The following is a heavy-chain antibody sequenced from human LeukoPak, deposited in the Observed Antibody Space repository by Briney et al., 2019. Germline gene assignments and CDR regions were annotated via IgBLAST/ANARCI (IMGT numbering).Heavy chain of an antibody. V-gene: IGHV3-23*01. CDR2: ISGSGGST. Sequence: GGSLRLSCAASGFTFSSYAMSWVRQAPGKGLEWVSAISGSGGSTYYADSVKGRFTISRDNSKNTLYLQMNSLRAEDTAIYYCAKGEQWLYSEYFQHWGQGTLVTVSS. CDR3: AKGEQWLYSEYFQH. D-gene: IGHD6-19*01. CDR1: GFTFSSYA. J-gene: IGHJ1*01.